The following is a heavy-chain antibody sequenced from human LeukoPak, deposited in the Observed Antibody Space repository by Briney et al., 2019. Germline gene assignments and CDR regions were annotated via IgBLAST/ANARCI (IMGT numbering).Heavy chain of an antibody. CDR2: IIPILGIA. J-gene: IGHJ4*02. CDR3: ARERPYGSGSYHDY. D-gene: IGHD3-10*01. Sequence: VASVKVSCKASGGTFSSYAISWVRQAPGQGLEWMGRIIPILGIANYAQKFQGRVTITADKSTSTAYMELSSLRSEDTAVYYCARERPYGSGSYHDYWGQGTLVIVSS. V-gene: IGHV1-69*04. CDR1: GGTFSSYA.